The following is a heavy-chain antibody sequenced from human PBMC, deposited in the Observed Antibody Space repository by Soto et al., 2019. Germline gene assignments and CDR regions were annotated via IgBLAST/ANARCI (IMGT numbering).Heavy chain of an antibody. J-gene: IGHJ4*02. CDR3: ARGGWEPHDY. Sequence: VQLVQSGGEVKKPGASVQVSCKASGYTFISFGISWVRQAPGQGLEWMGWINVYSGKTNYAQKFQGRVTMTTDTSTSTAYMELTSLRSDDTAVYYCARGGWEPHDYWGQGTLVTVSS. CDR2: INVYSGKT. D-gene: IGHD1-26*01. CDR1: GYTFISFG. V-gene: IGHV1-18*01.